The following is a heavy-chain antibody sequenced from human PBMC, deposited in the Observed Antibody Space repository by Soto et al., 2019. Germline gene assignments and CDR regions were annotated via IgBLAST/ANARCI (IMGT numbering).Heavy chain of an antibody. CDR2: IDKVGTDS. Sequence: EVQLVESGGGLVQPGGSLRLSCAASEFTFSGRSVNWVRQAPGKGLVWVSGIDKVGTDSTYADSVKGRFTSSRDNAKNTVYLQMISLRAEDSAVYYCASGLFGLDVWGKGTTVTVSS. V-gene: IGHV3-74*01. J-gene: IGHJ6*04. D-gene: IGHD2-15*01. CDR3: ASGLFGLDV. CDR1: EFTFSGRS.